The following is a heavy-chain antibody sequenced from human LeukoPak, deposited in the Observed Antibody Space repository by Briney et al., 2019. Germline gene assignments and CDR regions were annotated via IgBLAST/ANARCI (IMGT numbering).Heavy chain of an antibody. D-gene: IGHD6-13*01. CDR2: ISGSGGST. CDR3: AKVKGSSWSFSPTTRGTDV. J-gene: IGHJ6*02. Sequence: GGSLRLSCAASGFTFSSYAMSWVRQAPGKGLEWVSAISGSGGSTYYADSVKGRFTISRDNSKNTLYLQMNSLRAEDTAVYCCAKVKGSSWSFSPTTRGTDVWGQGTTVTVSS. CDR1: GFTFSSYA. V-gene: IGHV3-23*01.